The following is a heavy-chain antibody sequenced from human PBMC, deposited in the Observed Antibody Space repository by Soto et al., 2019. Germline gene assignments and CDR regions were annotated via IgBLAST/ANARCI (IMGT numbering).Heavy chain of an antibody. D-gene: IGHD3-10*01. Sequence: GESLKISCKGSGYSFTSYWISWVRQMPGKGLEWMGRIDPSDSYTNYSPSFQGHVTISADKSISTAYLQWSSLKASDTAMYYCARLAWFGESRTTKTGKYGMDVWGQGTTVTVSS. CDR1: GYSFTSYW. CDR2: IDPSDSYT. J-gene: IGHJ6*02. CDR3: ARLAWFGESRTTKTGKYGMDV. V-gene: IGHV5-10-1*01.